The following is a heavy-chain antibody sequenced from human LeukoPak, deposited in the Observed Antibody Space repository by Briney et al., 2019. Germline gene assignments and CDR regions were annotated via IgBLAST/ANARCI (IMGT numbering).Heavy chain of an antibody. V-gene: IGHV3-7*01. CDR2: IKQDGSEK. CDR3: ARDRYSST. Sequence: GGSLRLSCAASGFTFSSYWMTWVRQAPGKGLEWVANIKQDGSEKYYVDFVKGRFTISRDNAKNSLYLQMNSLRGDDTAVYYCARDRYSSTWGQRTLVTVSS. J-gene: IGHJ5*02. D-gene: IGHD6-13*01. CDR1: GFTFSSYW.